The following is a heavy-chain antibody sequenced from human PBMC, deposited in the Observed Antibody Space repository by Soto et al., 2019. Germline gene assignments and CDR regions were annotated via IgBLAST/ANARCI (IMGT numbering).Heavy chain of an antibody. CDR3: ARLVYDTRLNYMYFEF. J-gene: IGHJ4*02. D-gene: IGHD3-10*01. Sequence: SETLSLTCAFSVVSISSGNWWTWVRQSPQRGLEYIGEIFHDGTANYYPSFERRVAISVDTYKNQFSLKLTSVTAADTAIYFCARLVYDTRLNYMYFEFWGQGTLVTVSS. CDR1: VVSISSGNW. CDR2: IFHDGTA. V-gene: IGHV4-4*02.